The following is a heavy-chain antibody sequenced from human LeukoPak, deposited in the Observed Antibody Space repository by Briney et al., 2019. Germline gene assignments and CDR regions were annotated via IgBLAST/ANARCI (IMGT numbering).Heavy chain of an antibody. CDR3: ARDFYYYGSGKYFSVDVFDI. V-gene: IGHV3-30*02. CDR2: IRYDGSNK. D-gene: IGHD3-10*01. J-gene: IGHJ3*02. CDR1: GFTFSSYG. Sequence: QTGGSLRLSCAASGFTFSSYGMHWVRQAPGKGLEWVAFIRYDGSNKYYADSVKGRFTISRDNSKNTLYLQLNSLRAEDTAVYYCARDFYYYGSGKYFSVDVFDIWGQGTMVTVSS.